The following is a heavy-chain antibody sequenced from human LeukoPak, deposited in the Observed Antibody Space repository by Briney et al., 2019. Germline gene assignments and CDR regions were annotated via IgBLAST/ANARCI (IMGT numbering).Heavy chain of an antibody. CDR1: GYTLTELS. J-gene: IGHJ4*02. Sequence: ASVKVSCKVSGYTLTELSMHWVRQAPGKGLEWMGGFDPEDGETIYAQKFQGRVTITADKSTSTAYMELSSLRSEDTAVYYCQSRTVAGRDWGQGTLVTVSS. CDR3: QSRTVAGRD. V-gene: IGHV1-24*01. D-gene: IGHD6-19*01. CDR2: FDPEDGET.